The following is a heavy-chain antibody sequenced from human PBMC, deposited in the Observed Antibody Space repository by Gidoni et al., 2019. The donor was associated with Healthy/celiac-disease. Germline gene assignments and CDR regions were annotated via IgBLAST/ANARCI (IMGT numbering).Heavy chain of an antibody. Sequence: QVQLVESGGGVVQPGRSLRLSCAASGFPFGSYARHWVRQAPGKGLEWVAVISYDGSNKYYADSVKGRFTISRDNSKNTLYRQMNSLRAEDTAVYYCARDHSTALERNYGMDVWGQGTTVTVSS. V-gene: IGHV3-30-3*01. J-gene: IGHJ6*02. CDR2: ISYDGSNK. CDR1: GFPFGSYA. D-gene: IGHD2-2*01. CDR3: ARDHSTALERNYGMDV.